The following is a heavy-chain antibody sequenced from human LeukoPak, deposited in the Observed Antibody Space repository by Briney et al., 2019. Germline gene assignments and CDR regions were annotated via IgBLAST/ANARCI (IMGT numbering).Heavy chain of an antibody. CDR3: ARGYNDFWSGSQFVS. V-gene: IGHV3-23*01. D-gene: IGHD3-3*01. CDR2: ITATGDTA. J-gene: IGHJ4*02. Sequence: GGSLRLSCVASGFTFTKCAMSWIRQAPGKGLEWVAIITATGDTAYYADSVKGRFTISRDNSRNTVYMQMDSLRAEDTAVYYCARGYNDFWSGSQFVSWGQGTLVIVSS. CDR1: GFTFTKCA.